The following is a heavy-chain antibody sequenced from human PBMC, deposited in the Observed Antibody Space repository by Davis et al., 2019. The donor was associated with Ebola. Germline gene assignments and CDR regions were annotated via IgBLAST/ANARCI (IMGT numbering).Heavy chain of an antibody. V-gene: IGHV3-30*18. CDR1: GFTFSSYA. CDR3: AKGGGNYYYYGMDV. Sequence: GESLKISCAASGFTFSSYAMSWVRQAPGKGLEWVAVISYDGSNKYHADSVKGRFTISRDNSKNTLYLQMNSLRAEDTAVYYCAKGGGNYYYYGMDVWGQGTTVTVSS. D-gene: IGHD3-16*01. CDR2: ISYDGSNK. J-gene: IGHJ6*02.